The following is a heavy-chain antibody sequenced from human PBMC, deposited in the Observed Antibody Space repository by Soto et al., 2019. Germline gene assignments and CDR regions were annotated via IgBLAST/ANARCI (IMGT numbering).Heavy chain of an antibody. D-gene: IGHD2-21*01. CDR3: ARNKLGAPTLWDY. CDR1: GGSISSYY. Sequence: SETLSLTCTVSGGSISSYYWSWIRQPPGKRLEWIGYIYYSGSTNYNPSLKSRVTISVDTSKNQFSLKLSSVTAADTAVYYCARNKLGAPTLWDYWGQGTLVTAPQ. V-gene: IGHV4-59*08. CDR2: IYYSGST. J-gene: IGHJ4*02.